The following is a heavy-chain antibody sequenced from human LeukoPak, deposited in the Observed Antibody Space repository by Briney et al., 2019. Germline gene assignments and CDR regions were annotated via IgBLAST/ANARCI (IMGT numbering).Heavy chain of an antibody. D-gene: IGHD6-19*01. CDR3: ATGNGKYSSEDY. V-gene: IGHV1-24*01. Sequence: ASVKVSCKVSGYTLTELSMHWVRQAPGKGLEWMGGFDPEDGETIYAQKFQGRVTMTEDTSTDTAYMELSSLRSEDTAVYYCATGNGKYSSEDYWGQGTLVTVSS. CDR2: FDPEDGET. J-gene: IGHJ4*02. CDR1: GYTLTELS.